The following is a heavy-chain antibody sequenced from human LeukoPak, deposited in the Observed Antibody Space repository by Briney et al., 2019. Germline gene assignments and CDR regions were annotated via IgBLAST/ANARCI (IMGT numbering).Heavy chain of an antibody. V-gene: IGHV4-59*01. CDR1: GGSISSYF. CDR3: ARSYGSGTYSLFDY. CDR2: IYYSGSA. Sequence: SETLSLTCTVSGGSISSYFWSWIRQPPGKGLEWIGYIYYSGSANYNPSLKSRVNISVDTSKNQFSLKLSSVTAADTAVYYCARSYGSGTYSLFDYWGQGTLVTVSS. D-gene: IGHD3-10*01. J-gene: IGHJ4*02.